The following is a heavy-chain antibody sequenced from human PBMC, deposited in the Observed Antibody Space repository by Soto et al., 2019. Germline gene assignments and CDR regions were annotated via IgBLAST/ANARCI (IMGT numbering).Heavy chain of an antibody. J-gene: IGHJ5*02. CDR2: ISSSGSTI. Sequence: VQLVESGGGLVQPGGSLRLSCAASGFTFSDYYMSWIRQAPGKGLEWVSYISSSGSTIYYADSVKGRFTISRDNAKNSLYLQMNSLRAEDTAVYYCARAAVEFPYSGAGFWFDPWGQGTLVTVSS. CDR1: GFTFSDYY. V-gene: IGHV3-11*01. CDR3: ARAAVEFPYSGAGFWFDP. D-gene: IGHD1-26*01.